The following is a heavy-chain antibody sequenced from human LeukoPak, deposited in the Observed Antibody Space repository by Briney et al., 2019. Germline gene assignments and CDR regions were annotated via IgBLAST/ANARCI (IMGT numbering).Heavy chain of an antibody. CDR1: GFTFSSYA. J-gene: IGHJ4*02. Sequence: PGGSLRLSCAASGFTFSSYAMSWVRQAPGKGLEWVSAISGSGGSTYYADSVKGRFTISRDNSKNTLYLQMNSLRAEDTAVYYCAKDSLPRYSSSWNYFDYWGQGTLVTVSS. CDR2: ISGSGGST. V-gene: IGHV3-23*01. D-gene: IGHD6-13*01. CDR3: AKDSLPRYSSSWNYFDY.